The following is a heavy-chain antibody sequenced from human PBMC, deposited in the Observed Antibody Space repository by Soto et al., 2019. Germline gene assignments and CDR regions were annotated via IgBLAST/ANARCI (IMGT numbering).Heavy chain of an antibody. CDR1: GGSFSGYY. CDR3: ARGAIFGVVTPHYYYYYMDV. Sequence: SETLSLTCAVYGGSFSGYYWSWIRQPPGKGLEWIGEINHSGSTNYNPSLKSRVTISVDTSKNQFSLKLSSVTAADTAVYYCARGAIFGVVTPHYYYYYMDVWGKGTTVTVSS. J-gene: IGHJ6*03. D-gene: IGHD3-3*01. CDR2: INHSGST. V-gene: IGHV4-34*01.